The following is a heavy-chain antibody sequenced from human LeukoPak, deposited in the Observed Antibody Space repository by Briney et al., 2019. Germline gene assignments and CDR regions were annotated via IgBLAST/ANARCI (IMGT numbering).Heavy chain of an antibody. Sequence: GGSLRLSCVGSGFAFGVHAMSWVRQAPGKGPEWVATIGSGADLFYAESVKGRITISRDDPRNTVWLQMNSLRAEDTALYYCAKDWTPHNRVYDCLDAWGQGTQVTVSS. CDR2: IGSGADL. V-gene: IGHV3-23*01. J-gene: IGHJ5*02. CDR3: AKDWTPHNRVYDCLDA. D-gene: IGHD3-16*01. CDR1: GFAFGVHA.